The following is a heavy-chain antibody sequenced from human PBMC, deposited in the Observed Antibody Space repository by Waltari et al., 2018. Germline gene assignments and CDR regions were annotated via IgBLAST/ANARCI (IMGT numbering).Heavy chain of an antibody. Sequence: QVQLQESGPGLVKPSETLSLICSVSGDSITNYYWGWVRQPPGNGLEWIGYISHSGSTRYNPARKSRVTISVDTSKKQFSLRLDSVTAADTAVYYCARSFDFWSGYPLDYWGQGTLVTVSS. V-gene: IGHV4-59*01. CDR1: GDSITNYY. D-gene: IGHD3-3*01. CDR3: ARSFDFWSGYPLDY. J-gene: IGHJ4*02. CDR2: ISHSGST.